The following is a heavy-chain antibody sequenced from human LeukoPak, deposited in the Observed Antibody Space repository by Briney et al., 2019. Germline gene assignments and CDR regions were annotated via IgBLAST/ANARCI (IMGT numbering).Heavy chain of an antibody. Sequence: RASVKVSCEASGYTFTDYYVHWVRRAPGQGLEWMGWINPNSGGTKYAQNFQGRVTMTRDTSINTAYMELRRLRSDDTAVYYCARERREFFDYWGQGTLVTVSS. V-gene: IGHV1-2*02. CDR2: INPNSGGT. J-gene: IGHJ4*02. D-gene: IGHD3-10*01. CDR3: ARERREFFDY. CDR1: GYTFTDYY.